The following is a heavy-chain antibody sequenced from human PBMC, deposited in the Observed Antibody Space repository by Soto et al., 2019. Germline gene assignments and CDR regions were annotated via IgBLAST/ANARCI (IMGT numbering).Heavy chain of an antibody. CDR2: VRFDAINK. CDR1: GFAFSSYG. J-gene: IGHJ4*02. D-gene: IGHD2-21*02. CDR3: AKLPNCGGDCYFDY. V-gene: IGHV3-30*02. Sequence: ESGGGVVQPGGSLRLSCATSGFAFSSYGMHWVRQAPGTGLEWVAVVRFDAINKYYADSVKGRFTISRDNSKSMVYLQMNSLRADDTAVYYWAKLPNCGGDCYFDYWGQGTVVTVSS.